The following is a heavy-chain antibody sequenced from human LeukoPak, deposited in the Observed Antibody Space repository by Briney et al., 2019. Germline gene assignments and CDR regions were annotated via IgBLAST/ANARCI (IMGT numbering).Heavy chain of an antibody. CDR1: GGSISSYY. V-gene: IGHV4-59*01. Sequence: SETLSLTCTVSGGSISSYYWSWIRQPPGKGLEWIGYIYYSGSTNYNPSLKSRVTISVDTSKNQFSLKLSSVTAADTAVYYCARDPLVGASDYWGQGTLVTVSS. D-gene: IGHD1-26*01. CDR3: ARDPLVGASDY. CDR2: IYYSGST. J-gene: IGHJ4*02.